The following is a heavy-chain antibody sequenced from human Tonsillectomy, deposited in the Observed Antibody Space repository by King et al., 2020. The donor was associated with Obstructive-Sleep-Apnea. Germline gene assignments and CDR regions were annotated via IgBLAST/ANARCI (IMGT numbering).Heavy chain of an antibody. CDR2: INPNGGSN. D-gene: IGHD2-15*01. Sequence: VQLVQSGAEVKEPGASVKVSCKASGYTFTSYYMHWGRQAPGQGLEWMGMINPNGGSNRCAQNFQGRVTMTRDTSTGTVYMELSSLRSEDTAVYYCARGCLVAASFDYWGQGTLVTVSS. V-gene: IGHV1-46*01. J-gene: IGHJ4*02. CDR3: ARGCLVAASFDY. CDR1: GYTFTSYY.